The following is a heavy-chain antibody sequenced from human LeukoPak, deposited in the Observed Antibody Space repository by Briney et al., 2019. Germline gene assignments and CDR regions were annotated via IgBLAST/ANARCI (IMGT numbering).Heavy chain of an antibody. Sequence: PGGSLRLSCAASGFTFDDYTMHWVRQAPGKGLEWVSLISWDGGSTYYADSVKGRFTISRDNAKNSLYLQMNSLRAEDTAVYYCASPIEYCSSTSCYTSLGSYYYGMDVWGQGTTVTVSS. CDR3: ASPIEYCSSTSCYTSLGSYYYGMDV. CDR1: GFTFDDYT. CDR2: ISWDGGST. J-gene: IGHJ6*02. D-gene: IGHD2-2*02. V-gene: IGHV3-43*01.